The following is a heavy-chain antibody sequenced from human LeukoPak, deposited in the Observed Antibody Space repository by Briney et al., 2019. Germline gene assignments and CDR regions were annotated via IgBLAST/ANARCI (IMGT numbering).Heavy chain of an antibody. CDR1: GYTFTSYY. J-gene: IGHJ1*01. CDR2: INPSGGST. V-gene: IGHV1-46*01. Sequence: ASVKVSCKASGYTFTSYYMHWVRQAPGQGLEWMGIINPSGGSTSYAQKFQGRVTMTTDTSTSTAYMELRSLRSDDTAVYYCARGPMTPQYFQYWGQGTLVTVSS. CDR3: ARGPMTPQYFQY.